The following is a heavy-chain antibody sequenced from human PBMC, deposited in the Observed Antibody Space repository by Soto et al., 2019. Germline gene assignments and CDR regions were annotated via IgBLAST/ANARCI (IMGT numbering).Heavy chain of an antibody. CDR3: ARDREWLLDIDY. CDR1: GFTFSSYA. CDR2: ISGSGGST. D-gene: IGHD3-3*01. Sequence: GGSLRLSCAASGFTFSSYAMSWVRQAPGKGLEWVSAISGSGGSTYYADSVKGRFTISRDNSKNTLYLQMNSLRAEDTAVYYCARDREWLLDIDYWGQGTLVTVSS. J-gene: IGHJ4*02. V-gene: IGHV3-23*01.